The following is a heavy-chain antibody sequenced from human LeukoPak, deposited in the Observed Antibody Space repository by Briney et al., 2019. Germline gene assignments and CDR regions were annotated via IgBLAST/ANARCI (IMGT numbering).Heavy chain of an antibody. D-gene: IGHD3-22*01. CDR3: ARGHYYDSSGYYRNYYYYYMDV. J-gene: IGHJ6*03. Sequence: SETLSLTCAVSGGSFSGYYWSWIRQPPGKGLEWIWEINHSGSTNYNPSLKSRGTISVDTSKDQFSLKLSSVTAADTAVYYCARGHYYDSSGYYRNYYYYYMDVWGKGTTVTVSS. CDR1: GGSFSGYY. V-gene: IGHV4-34*01. CDR2: INHSGST.